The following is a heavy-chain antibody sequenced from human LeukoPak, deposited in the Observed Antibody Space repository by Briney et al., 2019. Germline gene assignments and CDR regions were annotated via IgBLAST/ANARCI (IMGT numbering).Heavy chain of an antibody. V-gene: IGHV1-2*02. CDR1: GYTFTGYY. CDR2: INPNSGGT. J-gene: IGHJ5*02. Sequence: ASVKVSCKASGYTFTGYYMHWVRQAPGQGLEWMGWINPNSGGTNYAQKFQGRVTMTRDTSISTAYMELSRLRSDDTAVYYCARDPIASWFGDPADNNWFDPWGQGTLVTVSS. D-gene: IGHD3-10*01. CDR3: ARDPIASWFGDPADNNWFDP.